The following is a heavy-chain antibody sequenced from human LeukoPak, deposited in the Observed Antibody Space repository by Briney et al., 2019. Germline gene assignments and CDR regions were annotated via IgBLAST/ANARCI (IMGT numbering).Heavy chain of an antibody. CDR2: ISSTSSTL. Sequence: GGSLRLSCAASGFTFSTYSMNWVRQAPGKGLEWVSYISSTSSTLYHTDSVKGRFTISRDNAKNSLYLQMNSLRAEDTAVYYCARVGAWNIVVAPGTIGSFDIWGQGTTVTVSS. CDR1: GFTFSTYS. V-gene: IGHV3-48*01. CDR3: ARVGAWNIVVAPGTIGSFDI. J-gene: IGHJ3*02. D-gene: IGHD2-2*02.